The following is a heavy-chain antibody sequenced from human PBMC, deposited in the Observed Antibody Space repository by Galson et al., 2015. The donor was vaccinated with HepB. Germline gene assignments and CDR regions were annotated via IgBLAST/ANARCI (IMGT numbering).Heavy chain of an antibody. Sequence: SLRLSCAASGFTFSSYGMHWVRQAPGKGLEWVAVISYDGSNKYYADSVKGRFTISRDNSKNTLYLQMNSLRAEDTAVYYCAKSYYDSSGYYGDAFDIWGQGTMVTVSS. D-gene: IGHD3-22*01. CDR1: GFTFSSYG. CDR3: AKSYYDSSGYYGDAFDI. V-gene: IGHV3-30*18. CDR2: ISYDGSNK. J-gene: IGHJ3*02.